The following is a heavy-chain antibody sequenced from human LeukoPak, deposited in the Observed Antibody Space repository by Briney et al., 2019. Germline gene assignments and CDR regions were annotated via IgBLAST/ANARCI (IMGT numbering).Heavy chain of an antibody. CDR2: IYLNGNI. CDR3: ARAYSRTPGDYYFDY. J-gene: IGHJ4*02. CDR1: GFSISSGYY. D-gene: IGHD4-11*01. V-gene: IGHV4-38-2*01. Sequence: SETLSLTCAVSGFSISSGYYWGWIRQPPGKGLEWIASIYLNGNIFYNPPLQSRVTISVDTSRNQISLQLGSATAADTAVYYCARAYSRTPGDYYFDYWGQGTLVTV.